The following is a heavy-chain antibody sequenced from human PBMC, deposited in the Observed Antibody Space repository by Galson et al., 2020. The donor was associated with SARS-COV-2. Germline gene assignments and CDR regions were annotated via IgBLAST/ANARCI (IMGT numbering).Heavy chain of an antibody. CDR2: IKVKSEGGTT. J-gene: IGHJ3*01. Sequence: GESLKISCAGSGFTFNNAWMSWVRQAPGKGLEWVGHIKVKSEGGTTDYAAPVKGRFNISRDDSKNTLYLQMNSLKSEDTAVYYCMSVLWNEWGQGTMVTVSS. D-gene: IGHD1-1*01. V-gene: IGHV3-15*01. CDR1: GFTFNNAW. CDR3: MSVLWNE.